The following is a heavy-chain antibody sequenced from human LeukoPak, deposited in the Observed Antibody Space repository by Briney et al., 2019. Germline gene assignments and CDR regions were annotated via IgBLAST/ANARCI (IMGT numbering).Heavy chain of an antibody. Sequence: ASVKVSCKASGYTFTSYDINWVRQATGQGLEWMGWMNPNSGNTGYAQKFQGRVTMTRNTSISTAYMELSSLRSEDTAVYYCARGHHGDYGYYYYYGMDVWGQGTTVTVSS. V-gene: IGHV1-8*01. CDR3: ARGHHGDYGYYYYYGMDV. J-gene: IGHJ6*02. CDR1: GYTFTSYD. D-gene: IGHD4-17*01. CDR2: MNPNSGNT.